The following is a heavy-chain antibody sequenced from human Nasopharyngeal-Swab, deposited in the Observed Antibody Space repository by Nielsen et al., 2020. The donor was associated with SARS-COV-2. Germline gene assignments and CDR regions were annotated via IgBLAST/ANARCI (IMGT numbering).Heavy chain of an antibody. V-gene: IGHV5-10-1*01. CDR2: IDPSDSYT. CDR3: ARRTGDSTLGDAFDI. D-gene: IGHD4-17*01. Sequence: VRQMPGKGLEWMGRIDPSDSYTNYSPSFQGHVTISADKSITTAYMQWSSLKASDTAMYHCARRTGDSTLGDAFDIWGQGTMVTVSS. J-gene: IGHJ3*02.